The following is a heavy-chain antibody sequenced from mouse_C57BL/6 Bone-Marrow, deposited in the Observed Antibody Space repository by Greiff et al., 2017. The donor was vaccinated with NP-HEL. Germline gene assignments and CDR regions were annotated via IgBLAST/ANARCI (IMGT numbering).Heavy chain of an antibody. D-gene: IGHD2-3*01. CDR3: ARGIYDGYYGGYWYFDV. Sequence: QVQLQQPGAELVRPGSSVKLSCKASGYTFTSYWMHWVKQRPIQGLEWIGNIDPSDSETHYNQKFKDKATLTVDKSSSTAYMQLSSLTSEDSAVYYCARGIYDGYYGGYWYFDVWGTGTTVTVSS. V-gene: IGHV1-52*01. CDR2: IDPSDSET. J-gene: IGHJ1*03. CDR1: GYTFTSYW.